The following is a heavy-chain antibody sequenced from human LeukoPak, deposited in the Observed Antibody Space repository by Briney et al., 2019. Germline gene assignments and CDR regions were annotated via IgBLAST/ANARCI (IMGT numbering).Heavy chain of an antibody. Sequence: PSETLSLTCAVSGGSISSTTSYWGWIRQPPGKGLEWIGRIYYSGSTFYNPSLKSRVTISVDTSKNQLSLRLSSVSAADTAVYYCARHGSTDYFDYWGQGTLVTVSS. CDR1: GGSISSTTSY. V-gene: IGHV4-39*01. CDR3: ARHGSTDYFDY. J-gene: IGHJ4*02. CDR2: IYYSGST. D-gene: IGHD2-2*03.